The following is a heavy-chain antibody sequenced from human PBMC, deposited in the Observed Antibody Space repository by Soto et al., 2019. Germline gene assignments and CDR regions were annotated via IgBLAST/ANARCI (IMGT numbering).Heavy chain of an antibody. CDR1: GGSISRYF. D-gene: IGHD2-8*02. CDR3: ARVNCPGAACLSRTGLDM. CDR2: NSYTGST. J-gene: IGHJ3*02. V-gene: IGHV4-59*01. Sequence: QVQLQQSGPGLVKPSETLSLTCNVSGGSISRYFWSWIRQPPGKGLEWIGHNSYTGSTYYNPSLKSRVPLSRETSKGQFSRQLTSVIAADTAVDYCARVNCPGAACLSRTGLDMWGPGTLVTVSS.